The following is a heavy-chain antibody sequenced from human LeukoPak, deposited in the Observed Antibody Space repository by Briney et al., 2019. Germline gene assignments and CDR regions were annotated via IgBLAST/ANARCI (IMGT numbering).Heavy chain of an antibody. CDR3: ARDSSYYDEYYFDY. CDR2: ISAYNGNT. Sequence: GASVKVSCKASGYTFASYYMHWVRQAPGQGLEWMGWISAYNGNTNYAQKLQGRVTMTTDTSTSTAYMELRSLRSDDTAVYYCARDSSYYDEYYFDYWGQGTLVTVSS. CDR1: GYTFASYY. V-gene: IGHV1-18*04. D-gene: IGHD3-22*01. J-gene: IGHJ4*02.